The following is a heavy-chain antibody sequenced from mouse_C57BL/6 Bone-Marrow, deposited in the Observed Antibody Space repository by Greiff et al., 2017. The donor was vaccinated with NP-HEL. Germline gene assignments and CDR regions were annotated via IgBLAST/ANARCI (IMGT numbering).Heavy chain of an antibody. Sequence: EVKLVESGGGLVQPGESLKLSCESNEYEFPSHDLSWVRKTPEKRLELVAAINSDGGSTYYPDTMERRFIISRDNTKKTLYLQMSSLRSEDTALYYCARLDYYGSSYAMDYWGQGTSVTVSS. V-gene: IGHV5-2*03. CDR1: EYEFPSHD. J-gene: IGHJ4*01. CDR2: INSDGGST. D-gene: IGHD1-1*01. CDR3: ARLDYYGSSYAMDY.